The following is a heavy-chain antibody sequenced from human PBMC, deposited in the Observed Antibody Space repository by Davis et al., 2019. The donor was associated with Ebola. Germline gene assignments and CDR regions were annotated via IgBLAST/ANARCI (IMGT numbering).Heavy chain of an antibody. D-gene: IGHD5-24*01. CDR1: GYTFTGYY. CDR3: ARETTKRWLLLDY. V-gene: IGHV1-18*04. CDR2: ISAYNGNT. J-gene: IGHJ4*02. Sequence: ASVKVSCKASGYTFTGYYMHWVRQAPGQGLEWMGWISAYNGNTNYAQKLQGRVTMTTDTSTSTAYMELRSLRSDDTAVYYCARETTKRWLLLDYWGQGTLVTVSS.